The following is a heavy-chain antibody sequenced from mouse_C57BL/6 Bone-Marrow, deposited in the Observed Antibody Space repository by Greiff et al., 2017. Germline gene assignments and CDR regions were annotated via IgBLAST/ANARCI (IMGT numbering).Heavy chain of an antibody. D-gene: IGHD2-5*01. V-gene: IGHV5-17*01. CDR2: ISSGSSTI. J-gene: IGHJ4*01. CDR1: GFTFSDYG. CDR3: ARPSKAMDY. Sequence: EVKLVESGGGLVKPGGSLKLSCAASGFTFSDYGMHWVRQAPEKGLEWVAYISSGSSTIYSADTVKGRFTISRDNAKNTLFLQMTSLRSEETAMYYCARPSKAMDYWGQGTSVTVSS.